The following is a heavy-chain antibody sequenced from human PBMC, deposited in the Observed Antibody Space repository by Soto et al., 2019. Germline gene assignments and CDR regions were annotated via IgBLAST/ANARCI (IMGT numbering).Heavy chain of an antibody. J-gene: IGHJ6*02. CDR2: IIPMYNKP. D-gene: IGHD4-4*01. Sequence: QVQLVQSGAEVKKPGSSVRVSCQASGGTFTTYAFNWVRQAPGQGLEWMGGIIPMYNKPNYAPNFLGRVTISADPSTSIAYMDLTTLRSEDTAVYFCARGYSGGYDYAMDDWGQGTTVTVSS. V-gene: IGHV1-69*01. CDR1: GGTFTTYA. CDR3: ARGYSGGYDYAMDD.